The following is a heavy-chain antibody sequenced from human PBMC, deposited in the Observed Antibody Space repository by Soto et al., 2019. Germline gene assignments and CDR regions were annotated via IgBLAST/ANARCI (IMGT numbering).Heavy chain of an antibody. J-gene: IGHJ5*02. CDR3: ARVPSP. CDR1: GGSISSYY. Sequence: SETLSLTCTVSGGSISSYYWSWIRQPPGKGLEYIGYIYYGGSTYYNPSLQSRVTMSVDRSRNQFSLKLSSVTAADTAVYYCARVPSPWGQGTLVTVSS. CDR2: IYYGGST. V-gene: IGHV4-59*04.